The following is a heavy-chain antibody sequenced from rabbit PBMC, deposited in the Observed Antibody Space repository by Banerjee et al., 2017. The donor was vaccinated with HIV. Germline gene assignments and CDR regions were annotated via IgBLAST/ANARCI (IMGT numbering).Heavy chain of an antibody. Sequence: QEQMEESGGDLVQPEGSLTLTCTAAGFSFSGTYYMCWVRQAPGKGLEWIACIAAGSGSTYYANWAKGRFTISKTSSTTVTLQMTSLTGADTATYFCARSDTGSVLLNLWGPGTLVTVS. D-gene: IGHD1-1*01. CDR2: IAAGSGST. CDR3: ARSDTGSVLLNL. J-gene: IGHJ4*01. V-gene: IGHV1S45*01. CDR1: GFSFSGTYY.